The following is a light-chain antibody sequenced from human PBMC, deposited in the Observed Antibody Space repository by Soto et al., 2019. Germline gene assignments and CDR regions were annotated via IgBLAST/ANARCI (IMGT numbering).Light chain of an antibody. Sequence: IGLTQSPGTLSLSPGERATLSRRASQSISSNFLAWYQQKRGQAPRLLIHGASNRATGIPDRFSGSGSGTDFTLTITRLEPEDFAVYYCQQYGGSPRTFGQGTKVDIK. CDR2: GAS. CDR1: QSISSNF. CDR3: QQYGGSPRT. V-gene: IGKV3-20*01. J-gene: IGKJ1*01.